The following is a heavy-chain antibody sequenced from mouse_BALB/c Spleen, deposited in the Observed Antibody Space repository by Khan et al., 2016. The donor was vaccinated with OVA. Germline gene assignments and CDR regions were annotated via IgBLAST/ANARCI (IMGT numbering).Heavy chain of an antibody. Sequence: QVQLKESGPELVKPGASVKMSCKASGYSFTDYIISWVKQRTGQGLQWIGEIYPGSGSLYSNEKFKGKATLTADKSSNTAYMQLSSLTSEDSAVYFCTRRDYGSSYPGLAYWGQGTLVTGSA. CDR1: GYSFTDYI. V-gene: IGHV1-77*01. D-gene: IGHD1-1*01. CDR2: IYPGSGSL. J-gene: IGHJ3*01. CDR3: TRRDYGSSYPGLAY.